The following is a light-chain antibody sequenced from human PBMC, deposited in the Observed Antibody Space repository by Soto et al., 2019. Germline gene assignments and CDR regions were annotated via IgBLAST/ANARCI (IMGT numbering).Light chain of an antibody. CDR3: QQYDNSPWT. J-gene: IGKJ1*01. CDR2: GAS. V-gene: IGKV3-20*01. Sequence: EIVLTQSPGTLSLSPGERATLSCRASQSVSSSFLAWYQQKPGQAPRLLIYGASSRASGIPDRFSGSGSGTAFTLTISRLEPEDFAVYYCQQYDNSPWTFDQGTKVEIK. CDR1: QSVSSSF.